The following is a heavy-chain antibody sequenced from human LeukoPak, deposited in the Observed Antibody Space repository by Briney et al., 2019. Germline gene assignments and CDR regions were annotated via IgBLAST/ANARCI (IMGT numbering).Heavy chain of an antibody. Sequence: SVKVSCKASGGTFSSYAISWVRQAPGQGLEWMGRIIPIFDTANYAQKFQGRVTITTDESTSTAYMELSSLRSEDTAVYYCAGDRDYSVYYRPSSQYNWFDPWGQGPVVTVSS. CDR2: IIPIFDTA. V-gene: IGHV1-69*05. D-gene: IGHD4-11*01. CDR3: AGDRDYSVYYRPSSQYNWFDP. J-gene: IGHJ5*02. CDR1: GGTFSSYA.